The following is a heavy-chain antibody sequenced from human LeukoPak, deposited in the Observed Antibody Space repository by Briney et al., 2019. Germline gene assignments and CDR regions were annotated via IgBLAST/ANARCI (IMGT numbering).Heavy chain of an antibody. Sequence: PGGSLRLSCAASGFTFSSHSMSSVRQAPGKWLEWVSAIMGSGGSTYYADSVKGRFTISRDNSKNTLYLQMNSLRAEDTAVYYCAKNRIAAAGRGFRFDPWGKGNLVTVSS. CDR3: AKNRIAAAGRGFRFDP. V-gene: IGHV3-23*01. CDR1: GFTFSSHS. CDR2: IMGSGGST. D-gene: IGHD6-13*01. J-gene: IGHJ5*02.